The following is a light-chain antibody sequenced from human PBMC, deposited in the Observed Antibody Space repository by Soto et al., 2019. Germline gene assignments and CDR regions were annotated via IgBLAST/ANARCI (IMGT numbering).Light chain of an antibody. CDR3: EQTYSTPVT. CDR1: QKINNY. J-gene: IGKJ5*01. V-gene: IGKV1-39*01. CDR2: GAS. Sequence: DIQMTQSPSSLSASVGDRVTVTCRTSQKINNYLNWYQQKPGKAPKLLIYGASSAQSGVPLRFSGSGSGTEFTLTISSLQPEDFAIYYCEQTYSTPVTFGQGTRLEVK.